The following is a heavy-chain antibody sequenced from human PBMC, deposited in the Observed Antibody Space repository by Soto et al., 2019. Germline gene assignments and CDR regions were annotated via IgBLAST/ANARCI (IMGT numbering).Heavy chain of an antibody. V-gene: IGHV3-48*02. CDR2: ISPGGDRI. J-gene: IGHJ4*02. Sequence: PGGSLRLSXVASGFMFGSYAMNWVRQAPGKGLEWVSYISPGGDRIYYAESLKGRITISRDNARNSLSLQMNILSDEDTAVYYCTKSADSAGWGVDFWGQGTLVTVSS. CDR1: GFMFGSYA. D-gene: IGHD6-19*01. CDR3: TKSADSAGWGVDF.